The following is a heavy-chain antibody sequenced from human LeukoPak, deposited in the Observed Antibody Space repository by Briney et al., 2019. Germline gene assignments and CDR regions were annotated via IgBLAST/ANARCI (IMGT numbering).Heavy chain of an antibody. CDR1: GFTFSSYS. J-gene: IGHJ4*02. CDR3: ARDDCSGGSCAFDY. D-gene: IGHD2-15*01. CDR2: ISSSSSYI. V-gene: IGHV3-21*01. Sequence: GGSLRLSCAASGFTFSSYSIHWVRQAPRKGLEWVSSISSSSSYIYYADSVKGRFTISRDNAKNSLYLQMNSLRAEDTAVYYCARDDCSGGSCAFDYWGQGTLVTVSS.